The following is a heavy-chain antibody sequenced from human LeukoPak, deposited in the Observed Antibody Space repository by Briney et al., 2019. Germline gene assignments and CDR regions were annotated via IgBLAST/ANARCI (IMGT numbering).Heavy chain of an antibody. D-gene: IGHD5-18*01. V-gene: IGHV3-21*01. CDR3: ARDIYSYDLFDY. Sequence: PGGSLRLSCAASGFTLSSYSMNWVRQAPGKGLEWVSSISSSSSYIYYADSVKGRFTISRDNAKNSLYLQMNSLRAEDTAVYYCARDIYSYDLFDYWGQGTLVTVSS. J-gene: IGHJ4*02. CDR1: GFTLSSYS. CDR2: ISSSSSYI.